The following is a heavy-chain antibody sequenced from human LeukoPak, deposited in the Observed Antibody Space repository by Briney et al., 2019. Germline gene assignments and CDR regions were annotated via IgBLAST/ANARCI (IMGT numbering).Heavy chain of an antibody. D-gene: IGHD3-16*02. CDR1: GFTFSSYS. Sequence: GRSLRLSCAASGFTFSSYSMNWVRQAPGKGLEWVSYISSSSSTIYYADSVKGRFTISRDNARNSLYLQMNSLRAEDTAVYYCARAHHRRVYDYVWGSYPYWGQGTLVTVSS. CDR3: ARAHHRRVYDYVWGSYPY. CDR2: ISSSSSTI. J-gene: IGHJ4*02. V-gene: IGHV3-48*01.